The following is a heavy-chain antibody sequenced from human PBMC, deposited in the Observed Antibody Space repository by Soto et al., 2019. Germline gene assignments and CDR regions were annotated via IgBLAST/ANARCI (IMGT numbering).Heavy chain of an antibody. Sequence: PSETLSLTCTVSGGSISSGDYYWSWIRQPPGKGLEWIGYIYYSGSTYYNPSLKSRVTISVDTSKNQFSLKLSSVTAADTAVYYCARVGYYDSSGYLPDYYYGMDVWGQGTTVTVS. CDR2: IYYSGST. CDR1: GGSISSGDYY. V-gene: IGHV4-30-4*01. J-gene: IGHJ6*02. CDR3: ARVGYYDSSGYLPDYYYGMDV. D-gene: IGHD3-22*01.